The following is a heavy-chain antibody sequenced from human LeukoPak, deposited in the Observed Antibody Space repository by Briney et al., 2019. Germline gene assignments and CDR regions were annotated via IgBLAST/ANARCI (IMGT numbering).Heavy chain of an antibody. CDR1: GFTVSSNY. J-gene: IGHJ4*02. CDR3: SYDSSGPFDY. Sequence: GGSLRLSCAASGFTVSSNYMSWVRQAPGKGLEWVSVIYSGGSTYYADSVKGRFTISRDSSKNTLYLQMNSLRAEDTAVYYCSYDSSGPFDYWGQGTLVTVSS. CDR2: IYSGGST. V-gene: IGHV3-66*02. D-gene: IGHD3-22*01.